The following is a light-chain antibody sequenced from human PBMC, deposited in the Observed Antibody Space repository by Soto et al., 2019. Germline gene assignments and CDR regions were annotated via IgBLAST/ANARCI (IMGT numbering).Light chain of an antibody. CDR3: CSYAGSPYV. Sequence: QSVLTQDASVSRSPGQSITISCTGTSSDIGTYDLVSWYQQHPGKAPKLMIYEVSKRPSGVSNRFSGSKSGNTASLTISGLQAEDEADYYCCSYAGSPYVFGTGTKVTVL. CDR1: SSDIGTYDL. J-gene: IGLJ1*01. CDR2: EVS. V-gene: IGLV2-23*02.